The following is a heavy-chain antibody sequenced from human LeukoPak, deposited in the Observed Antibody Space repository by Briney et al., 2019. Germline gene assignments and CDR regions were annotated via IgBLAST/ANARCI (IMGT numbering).Heavy chain of an antibody. D-gene: IGHD4-23*01. V-gene: IGHV4-59*01. CDR3: ARAPLYGGNSRGAFDI. CDR2: IYYSGST. Sequence: PSETLSLTCTVSGGSISSYYWSWIRQPPGKGLEWIGYIYYSGSTNYNPSLKSRVTISVDTSKNQFSLKLSSVTAADTAVYYCARAPLYGGNSRGAFDIWGQGTMVTVPS. CDR1: GGSISSYY. J-gene: IGHJ3*02.